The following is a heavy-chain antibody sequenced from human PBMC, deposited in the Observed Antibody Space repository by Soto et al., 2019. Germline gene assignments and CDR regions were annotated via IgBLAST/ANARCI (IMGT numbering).Heavy chain of an antibody. J-gene: IGHJ4*02. CDR1: GGTVNSYT. D-gene: IGHD4-17*01. V-gene: IGHV1-69*02. CDR2: IIPILGIA. Sequence: SVEVACKASGGTVNSYTISWVRQAPGQGLEWMGRIIPILGIANYAQKFQGRVTITADKSTSTAYMELSSLRSEDTAVYYCASSEGDYARDYWGQGTLVTVSS. CDR3: ASSEGDYARDY.